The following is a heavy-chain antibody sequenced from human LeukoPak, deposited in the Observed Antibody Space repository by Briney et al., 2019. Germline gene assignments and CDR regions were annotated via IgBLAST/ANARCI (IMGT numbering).Heavy chain of an antibody. CDR1: GFTFSSYA. Sequence: GGSLRLSCAASGFTFSSYAMSWVRQAPGKGLEWVSAISGSGGSTYYADSVKGRFTISRDNSKNTLYLQMNSLRAEDTALYYCAKRYSGYDYYMDVWGKGTTVTVSS. D-gene: IGHD5-12*01. CDR3: AKRYSGYDYYMDV. J-gene: IGHJ6*03. CDR2: ISGSGGST. V-gene: IGHV3-23*01.